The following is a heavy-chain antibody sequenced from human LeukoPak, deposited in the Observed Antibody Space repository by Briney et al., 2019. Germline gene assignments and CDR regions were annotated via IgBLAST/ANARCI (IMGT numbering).Heavy chain of an antibody. CDR2: INWNGGST. CDR1: GFTFDDYG. J-gene: IGHJ5*02. D-gene: IGHD6-13*01. V-gene: IGHV3-20*01. CDR3: ARDIVAAAGDTRFDP. Sequence: PGGSLRFSCAASGFTFDDYGMSWVRQAPGKGLEGVVGINWNGGSTGYADSVKGRFTISRDNAKNSLYLQMNSLRAEDTALYHCARDIVAAAGDTRFDPWGQGTLVTVSS.